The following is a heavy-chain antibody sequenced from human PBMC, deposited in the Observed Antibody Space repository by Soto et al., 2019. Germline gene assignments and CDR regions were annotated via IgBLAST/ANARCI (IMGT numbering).Heavy chain of an antibody. Sequence: KQSQTLSLTCAISGDSVSSNSAAWNWIRQSPSRGLEWLGRTYYRSKRYNDYAVSVKSRITINPDTSKNQFSLQLNSVTPEDTAVYYCARETAPPTGDSGVGFDYWGQGTLVTVSS. CDR3: ARETAPPTGDSGVGFDY. J-gene: IGHJ4*02. D-gene: IGHD7-27*01. CDR1: GDSVSSNSAA. V-gene: IGHV6-1*01. CDR2: TYYRSKRYN.